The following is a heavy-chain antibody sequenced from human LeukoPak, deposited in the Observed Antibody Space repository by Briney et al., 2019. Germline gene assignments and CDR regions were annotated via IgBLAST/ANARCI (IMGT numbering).Heavy chain of an antibody. V-gene: IGHV4-61*02. CDR2: IYTSGST. Sequence: SETLSLTCTVSGGSISSGSYYWSWIRQPAGKGLEWIGRIYTSGSTNYNPSLKSRVTISVDTSKNQFSLKLSSVTAADTAVYYCARDTVTTSKFDYWGQGTLVTVSS. J-gene: IGHJ4*02. CDR1: GGSISSGSYY. CDR3: ARDTVTTSKFDY. D-gene: IGHD4-17*01.